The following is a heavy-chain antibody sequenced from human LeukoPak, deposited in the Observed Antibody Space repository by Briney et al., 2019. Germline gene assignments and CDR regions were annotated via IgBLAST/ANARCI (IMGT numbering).Heavy chain of an antibody. CDR3: ARERNSGYDWYFDY. CDR2: ISASAANT. V-gene: IGHV3-23*01. Sequence: PGGSLRLSCAASGFTFSGYNMNWVRQAPGKGLEWVSAISASAANTYYPDSVKGRFSVSRDNSKTTLYLQMNSLRAEDTAVYYCARERNSGYDWYFDYWGQGTLVTVSS. CDR1: GFTFSGYN. J-gene: IGHJ4*02. D-gene: IGHD5-12*01.